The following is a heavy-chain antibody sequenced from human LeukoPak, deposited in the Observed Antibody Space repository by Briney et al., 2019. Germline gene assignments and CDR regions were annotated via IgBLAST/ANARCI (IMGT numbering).Heavy chain of an antibody. D-gene: IGHD2-2*01. V-gene: IGHV4-31*03. CDR1: GGSISSGGYY. J-gene: IGHJ5*02. Sequence: SQTLSLTCTVSGGSISSGGYYWSWIRQHPGKGLEWIGYIYYSGSTYYNPSLKSRVTILVDTSKNQFSLKLSSVTAADTAVYYCARDHCSSTSCYVGTSWFDPWGQGTLVTVSS. CDR2: IYYSGST. CDR3: ARDHCSSTSCYVGTSWFDP.